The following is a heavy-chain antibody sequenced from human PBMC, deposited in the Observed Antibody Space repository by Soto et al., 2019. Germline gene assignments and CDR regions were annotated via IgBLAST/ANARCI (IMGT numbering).Heavy chain of an antibody. CDR3: ATRITVFGLLIPPFDP. CDR2: INHTGVT. Sequence: SETLSLTCAVYGGSVNGYYWNWIRQPPGKGLEWIGEINHTGVTHYTPSLKSRVTMSVDTSKNQFSLRLSSVTAADTAIYYCATRITVFGLLIPPFDPWGQGTQVTVSS. CDR1: GGSVNGYY. J-gene: IGHJ5*02. D-gene: IGHD3-3*01. V-gene: IGHV4-34*01.